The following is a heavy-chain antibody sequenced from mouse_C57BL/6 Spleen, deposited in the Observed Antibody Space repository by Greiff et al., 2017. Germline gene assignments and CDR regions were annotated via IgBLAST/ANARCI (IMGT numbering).Heavy chain of an antibody. D-gene: IGHD4-1*01. CDR3: ARGLGGSFDY. V-gene: IGHV1-26*01. CDR2: INPNNGGT. CDR1: GYTFTDYY. J-gene: IGHJ2*01. Sequence: EVQLQQSGPELVKPGASVKISCKASGYTFTDYYMNWVKQSHGKSLEWIGDINPNNGGTRYNQKFKGKATLTVDKSSRTAYMELRSLTSEDSAVYSCARGLGGSFDYWGQGTTLTVSS.